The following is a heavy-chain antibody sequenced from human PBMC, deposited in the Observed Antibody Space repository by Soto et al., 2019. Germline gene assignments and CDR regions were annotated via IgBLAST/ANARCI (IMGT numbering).Heavy chain of an antibody. CDR1: GFTLRNYA. CDR2: ISWSGGTI. Sequence: EVQLVESGGGLVQPGRSLRLSCAASGFTLRNYAMHWVRQAPGKGLEWVSGISWSGGTIGYADSVKGRFTISRDNAKNSLYLEMNSLRAEDTALYYCAKDKLNSNYEYYFDHWCQVTLVTVSS. CDR3: AKDKLNSNYEYYFDH. D-gene: IGHD4-4*01. J-gene: IGHJ4*02. V-gene: IGHV3-9*01.